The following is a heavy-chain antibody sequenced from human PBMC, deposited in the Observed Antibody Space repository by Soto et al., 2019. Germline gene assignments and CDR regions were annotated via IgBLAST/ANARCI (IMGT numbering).Heavy chain of an antibody. J-gene: IGHJ4*02. V-gene: IGHV4-4*02. CDR2: IYHSGST. Sequence: QVQLQESGPGLVKPSGTLSLTCAVSGGSINSSHWWWWVRQPPGKGLERVGEIYHSGSTNYNPSHKCRVTFSVDEAETQFSLKLTSVTAADSAVYYCARVYGQWGQGTLVTVSS. D-gene: IGHD3-10*01. CDR1: GGSINSSHW. CDR3: ARVYGQ.